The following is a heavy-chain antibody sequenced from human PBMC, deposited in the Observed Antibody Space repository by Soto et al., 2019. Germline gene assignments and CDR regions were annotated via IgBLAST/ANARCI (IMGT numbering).Heavy chain of an antibody. V-gene: IGHV3-21*01. CDR1: GFTFSNYW. CDR3: ARDPPLSVLVVVATDDF. D-gene: IGHD2-21*01. CDR2: ISSSSSFR. Sequence: EVQLVESGGGLVQPGGSLRLSCAASGFTFSNYWMYWVRQAPGKGLEWVSSISSSSSFRNYADSVKGRFSISRDNDKNLVYLQMDSLRAEDTAVYYCARDPPLSVLVVVATDDFWGQGTLVTVSS. J-gene: IGHJ4*02.